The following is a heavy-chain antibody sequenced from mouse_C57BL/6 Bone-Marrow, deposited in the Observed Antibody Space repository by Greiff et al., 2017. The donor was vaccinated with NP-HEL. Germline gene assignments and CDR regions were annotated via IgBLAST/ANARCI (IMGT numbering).Heavy chain of an antibody. CDR2: IYPGGGYT. D-gene: IGHD2-1*01. CDR3: ASSYGNYRYFDV. Sequence: QVQLQPSGAELVRPGTSVKMSCKASGYTFTNYWIGWAKQRPGHGLEWIGDIYPGGGYTNYNEKFKGKATLTADKSSSTAYMQFSSLTSEDSAIYYCASSYGNYRYFDVWGTGTTVTVSS. J-gene: IGHJ1*03. CDR1: GYTFTNYW. V-gene: IGHV1-63*01.